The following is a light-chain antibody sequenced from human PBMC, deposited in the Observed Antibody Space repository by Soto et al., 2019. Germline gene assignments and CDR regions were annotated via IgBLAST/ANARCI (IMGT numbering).Light chain of an antibody. V-gene: IGLV2-14*01. CDR3: SSYASSSTL. J-gene: IGLJ2*01. CDR2: EVS. CDR1: SSDVGAYNY. Sequence: QSALTQPASVSGSPGQSITISCTGTSSDVGAYNYVSWYQQHPGKAPKLIIYEVSNRPSGVSNRFSGSKSGNTASLTISGLQDEDEAYYYCSSYASSSTLFGGGTKLTVL.